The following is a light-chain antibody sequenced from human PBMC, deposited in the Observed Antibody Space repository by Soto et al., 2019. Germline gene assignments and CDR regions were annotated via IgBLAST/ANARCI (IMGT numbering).Light chain of an antibody. CDR2: KVS. V-gene: IGKV2-30*01. CDR3: MQGTHWPYT. J-gene: IGKJ2*01. Sequence: DVVMTQSPLSLPVTLGQPASISCRSSQSPVYSNGNTYLSWFQQRPGQSPRRLIYKVSNRDSGVPDRFSGSGSGTDFTLKISRVEAEDVGVYYGMQGTHWPYTFGQGTNLEIK. CDR1: QSPVYSNGNTY.